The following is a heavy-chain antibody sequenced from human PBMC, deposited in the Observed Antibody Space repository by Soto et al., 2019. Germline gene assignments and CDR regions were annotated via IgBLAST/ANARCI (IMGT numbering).Heavy chain of an antibody. J-gene: IGHJ6*02. D-gene: IGHD6-13*01. CDR2: IYYSGST. CDR1: GGSISGYY. Sequence: SETLSLTCTVSGGSISGYYWSWIRQPPGKGLEWIGYIYYSGSTNYNPSLKSRVTISVDTSKNQFSPNLSSVTAADTAVYYCASSNIAAAGFYYYGMDVWGRGTTVTVSS. V-gene: IGHV4-59*01. CDR3: ASSNIAAAGFYYYGMDV.